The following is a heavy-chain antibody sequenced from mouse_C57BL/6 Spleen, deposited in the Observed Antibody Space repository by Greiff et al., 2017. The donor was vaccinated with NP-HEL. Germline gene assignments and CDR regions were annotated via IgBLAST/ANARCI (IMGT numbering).Heavy chain of an antibody. D-gene: IGHD1-1*01. J-gene: IGHJ2*01. CDR3: ARGRDYYGSSSYFDY. CDR1: GYAFSSSW. CDR2: IYPGDGDT. Sequence: QVQLKQSGPELVKPGASVKISCKASGYAFSSSWMNWVKQRPGKGLEWIGRIYPGDGDTNYNGKFKGKATLTADKSSSTAYMQLSSLTSEDSAVYFGARGRDYYGSSSYFDYWGQGTTLTVSS. V-gene: IGHV1-82*01.